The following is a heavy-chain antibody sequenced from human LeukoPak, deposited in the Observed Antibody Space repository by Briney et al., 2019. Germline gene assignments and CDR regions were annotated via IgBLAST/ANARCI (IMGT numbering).Heavy chain of an antibody. J-gene: IGHJ4*02. CDR2: TYTGGST. D-gene: IGHD3-10*01. CDR1: GFTFSNAW. Sequence: PGGSLRLSCAASGFTFSNAWMSWVRQGPGKGLEWVSITYTGGSTHYADSVKGRFTISRDNSKNTLYLQMNSLRAEDTAVYYCAREGLAYGFDYWGQGTLVTVSS. CDR3: AREGLAYGFDY. V-gene: IGHV3-53*01.